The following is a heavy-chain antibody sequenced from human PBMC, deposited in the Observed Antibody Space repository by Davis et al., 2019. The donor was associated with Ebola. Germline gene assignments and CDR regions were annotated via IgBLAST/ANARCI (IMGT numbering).Heavy chain of an antibody. CDR3: ARVAKGGSPHD. CDR2: ISVYNGNT. V-gene: IGHV1-18*04. J-gene: IGHJ4*02. Sequence: ASAKVSCKASGYTFTSYGINWVRQAPGQGLEWMGWISVYNGNTEYAQMVQGRVTMTADTSTSTAYMELKSLKSDDTAVYYCARVAKGGSPHDWGQGTLITVSS. D-gene: IGHD1-26*01. CDR1: GYTFTSYG.